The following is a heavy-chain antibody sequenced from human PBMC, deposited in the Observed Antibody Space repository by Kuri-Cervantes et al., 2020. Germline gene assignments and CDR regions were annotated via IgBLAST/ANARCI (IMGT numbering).Heavy chain of an antibody. CDR3: ARLRFGELLSFDS. V-gene: IGHV4-30-2*01. Sequence: SQTLSLTCAVFGGSISSGGYSWSWIRQPPGKCLEWNGYIYHSGSTYYNPSLKSRVTISVDRSKNQFSLKLSSVTAADTAVYYCARLRFGELLSFDSWGQGTLVTVSS. D-gene: IGHD3-10*01. J-gene: IGHJ4*02. CDR1: GGSISSGGYS. CDR2: IYHSGST.